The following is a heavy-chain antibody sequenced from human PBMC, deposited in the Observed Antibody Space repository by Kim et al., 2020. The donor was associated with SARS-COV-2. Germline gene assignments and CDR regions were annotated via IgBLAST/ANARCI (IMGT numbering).Heavy chain of an antibody. D-gene: IGHD4-17*01. Sequence: SETLSLTCTVSGGSISSGGYYWSWIRQHPGKGLEWIGYIYYSGSTYYNPSLKSRVTISVDTSKNQFSLKLSSVTAADTAVYYCARVLSYGGNQYFDYWGQGTLVTVSS. V-gene: IGHV4-31*03. J-gene: IGHJ4*02. CDR3: ARVLSYGGNQYFDY. CDR2: IYYSGST. CDR1: GGSISSGGYY.